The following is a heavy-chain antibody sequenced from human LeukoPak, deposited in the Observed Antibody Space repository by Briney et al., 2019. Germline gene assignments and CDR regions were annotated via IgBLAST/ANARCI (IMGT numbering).Heavy chain of an antibody. V-gene: IGHV1-46*01. CDR2: INPSGGST. CDR1: GYTFTSYY. Sequence: ASVKVSCKASGYTFTSYYMHWVRQAPGQGLEWMGIINPSGGSTSYAQKFQGRVTMTRDTSTSTVYMELSSLRSEDTAVYYCASDHPSGPNYDILTGYYGSDYWGQGTLVTVSS. CDR3: ASDHPSGPNYDILTGYYGSDY. J-gene: IGHJ4*02. D-gene: IGHD3-9*01.